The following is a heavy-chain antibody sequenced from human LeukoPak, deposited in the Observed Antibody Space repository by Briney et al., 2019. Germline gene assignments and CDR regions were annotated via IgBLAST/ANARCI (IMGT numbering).Heavy chain of an antibody. CDR1: GGTFSSYA. Sequence: SVKVSCKASGGTFSSYAISWVRQAPGQGLEWMGGIIPIFGTANYAQKFQGRVTITADESTSTAYMELSSLRSEDTAVYYCAKEGNSGWVPKYWGQGALVTVSS. CDR2: IIPIFGTA. V-gene: IGHV1-69*01. D-gene: IGHD6-19*01. CDR3: AKEGNSGWVPKY. J-gene: IGHJ4*02.